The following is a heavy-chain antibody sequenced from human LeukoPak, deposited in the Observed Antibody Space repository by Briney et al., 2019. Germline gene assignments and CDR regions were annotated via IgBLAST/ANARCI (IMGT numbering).Heavy chain of an antibody. CDR2: INPNSGGT. CDR1: GYTFTGYY. J-gene: IGHJ6*03. Sequence: ASVKVSCKASGYTFTGYYMHWVRQAPGQGLEWMGWINPNSGGTNYAQKSQGWVTMTRDTSISTAYMELSRLRSDDTAVYYCARGTSSTISPYYYYYMDVWGKGTTVTVSS. CDR3: ARGTSSTISPYYYYYMDV. V-gene: IGHV1-2*04. D-gene: IGHD2-2*01.